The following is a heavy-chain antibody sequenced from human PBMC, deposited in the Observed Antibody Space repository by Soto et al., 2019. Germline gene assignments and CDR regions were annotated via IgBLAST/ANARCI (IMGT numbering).Heavy chain of an antibody. J-gene: IGHJ5*02. CDR3: AKNGRAAAMYNWFDP. D-gene: IGHD6-13*01. CDR1: GFTFSSYA. CDR2: ISGSGGTT. Sequence: EVQLLESGGGLVQPGGSLTLSCTGSGFTFSSYAMNWVRQAPGKGLECASTISGSGGTTYYADPVKGRFTLTRDNSKNTLYLQMSSLRAEDTAVYYCAKNGRAAAMYNWFDPWGQGTLVTVSS. V-gene: IGHV3-23*01.